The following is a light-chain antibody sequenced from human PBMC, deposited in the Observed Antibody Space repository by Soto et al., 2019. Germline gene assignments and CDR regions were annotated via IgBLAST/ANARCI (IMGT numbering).Light chain of an antibody. V-gene: IGKV3D-15*01. CDR3: QRYNNSAIT. CDR2: GAS. Sequence: EIVMTQSPATLSVSPGERATLSCRASQSVSSNLAWYQQKPGQAPRLLIYGASTRSTGIPARFSGSGSGTEFTLTIRDLQSEDFAVYYCQRYNNSAITFGQGTRLEIK. J-gene: IGKJ5*01. CDR1: QSVSSN.